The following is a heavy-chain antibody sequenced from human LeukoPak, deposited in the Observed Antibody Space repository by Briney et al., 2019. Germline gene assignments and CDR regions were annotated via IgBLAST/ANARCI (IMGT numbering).Heavy chain of an antibody. CDR3: AKIPVGWELQAAFDY. CDR2: ISGSGGST. D-gene: IGHD1-26*01. V-gene: IGHV3-23*01. J-gene: IGHJ4*02. CDR1: GFTFSSYA. Sequence: GGSLRLSCAASGFTFSSYAMSWVRQAPGKGLEWVSAISGSGGSTYYADSVKGRFTISRDNSKNTLYLQMNSLRAEDTAVYYCAKIPVGWELQAAFDYWGQGTLVTVSS.